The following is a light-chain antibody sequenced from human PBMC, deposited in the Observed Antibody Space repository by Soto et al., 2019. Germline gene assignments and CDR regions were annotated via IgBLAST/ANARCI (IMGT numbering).Light chain of an antibody. J-gene: IGKJ5*01. Sequence: IVMTQSPGTLSLSPWERATLSCRASQSVSSSYLAWYQQKPGQAPRLLIYDSTNRAAGIPARFSGSRSGTDFTLTISSVDPEDFAMYYCHQRNQFGQGTRLEIK. CDR1: QSVSSSY. V-gene: IGKV3D-20*02. CDR2: DST. CDR3: HQRNQ.